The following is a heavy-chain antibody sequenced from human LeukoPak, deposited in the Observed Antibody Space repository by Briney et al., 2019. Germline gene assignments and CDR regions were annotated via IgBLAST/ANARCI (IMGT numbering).Heavy chain of an antibody. CDR3: ARDQVRYSYGLDY. J-gene: IGHJ4*02. CDR2: IYYSGST. Sequence: SETLSLTCTVSGGSISNYYWSWIRQPPGKGLEWIGYIYYSGSTNYNPSLQSRVTISLDTSKNQFSLRLSSVTAADTAVYYCARDQVRYSYGLDYWGQGTLVTVSS. D-gene: IGHD5-18*01. CDR1: GGSISNYY. V-gene: IGHV4-59*12.